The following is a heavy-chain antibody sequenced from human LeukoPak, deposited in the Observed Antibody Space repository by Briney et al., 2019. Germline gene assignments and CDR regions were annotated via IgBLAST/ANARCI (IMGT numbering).Heavy chain of an antibody. V-gene: IGHV1-69*06. CDR3: ARVDCSSTSCPDAFDI. CDR2: IIPIFGTA. Sequence: GSSVKVSCKASGGTFISYAISWVRQAPGQGLEWMGGIIPIFGTANYAQKFQGRVTITADKSTSTAYMELSSLRSEDTAVYYCARVDCSSTSCPDAFDIWGQGTMVTVSS. D-gene: IGHD2-2*01. CDR1: GGTFISYA. J-gene: IGHJ3*02.